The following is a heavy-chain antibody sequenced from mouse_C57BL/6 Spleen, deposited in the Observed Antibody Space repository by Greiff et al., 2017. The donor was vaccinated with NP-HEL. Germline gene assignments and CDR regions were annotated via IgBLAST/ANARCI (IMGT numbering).Heavy chain of an antibody. CDR2: ISDGGSYT. J-gene: IGHJ4*01. V-gene: IGHV5-4*01. CDR3: ARDPLSTVVAFYAMDY. CDR1: GFTFSSYA. Sequence: EVMLVESGGGLVKPGGSLKLSCAASGFTFSSYAMSWVRQTPEKRLEWVATISDGGSYTYYPDNVKGRFTISRDNAKNNLYLQMSQLKSEDTAMYYSARDPLSTVVAFYAMDYWGQGTSVTVSS. D-gene: IGHD1-1*01.